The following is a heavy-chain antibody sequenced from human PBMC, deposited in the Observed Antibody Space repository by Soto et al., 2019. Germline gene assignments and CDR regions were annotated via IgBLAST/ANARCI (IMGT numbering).Heavy chain of an antibody. J-gene: IGHJ3*02. CDR1: GGSISSYY. Sequence: QVQLQESGPGLVKPSETLSLTCTVSGGSISSYYWSWIRQPPGKGLEWIGYIYYIGSTNYTPSLKSRLTISVDTSTAMFSLTPSSVTAAVTAGYYCARRWGGVFHIWGPATMVTVSS. D-gene: IGHD1-26*01. V-gene: IGHV4-59*08. CDR3: ARRWGGVFHI. CDR2: IYYIGST.